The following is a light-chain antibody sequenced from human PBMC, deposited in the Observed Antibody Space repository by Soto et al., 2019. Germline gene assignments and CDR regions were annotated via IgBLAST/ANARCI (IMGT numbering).Light chain of an antibody. J-gene: IGKJ1*01. CDR2: DAS. CDR3: QQYHTYLGT. CDR1: QNIGSW. V-gene: IGKV1-5*01. Sequence: DIQMIQSHCTLSASLGDRVTITCRASQNIGSWVAWYQQKPGKAPNLLIYDASSLKSGVPSTFSGSGSGTEFTLTISSLQPDDFAAYYCQQYHTYLGTFGQGTKVEIK.